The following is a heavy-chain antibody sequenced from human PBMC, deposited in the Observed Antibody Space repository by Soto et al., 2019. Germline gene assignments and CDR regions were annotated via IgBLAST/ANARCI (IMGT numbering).Heavy chain of an antibody. CDR1: GYTFTSYD. V-gene: IGHV1-8*01. J-gene: IGHJ4*02. D-gene: IGHD6-6*01. CDR3: ARDLEYSSSSAVFGY. CDR2: MNPNSGNT. Sequence: GASVKVSCKASGYTFTSYDINWVRQATGQGLEWMGWMNPNSGNTGYAQKFQGRVTITRDTSASTAYMELSSLRSEDTAVYYCARDLEYSSSSAVFGYWGQGTLVTVSS.